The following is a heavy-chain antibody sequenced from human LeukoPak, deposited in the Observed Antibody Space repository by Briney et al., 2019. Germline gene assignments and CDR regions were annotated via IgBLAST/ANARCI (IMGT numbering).Heavy chain of an antibody. CDR2: ISAYNGDT. V-gene: IGHV1-18*01. J-gene: IGHJ4*02. D-gene: IGHD3-22*01. CDR1: GYTFSFYG. Sequence: ASVKVSCKASGYTFSFYGISWVRQAPGQGLEWMGWISAYNGDTNYAQKVQGRVTMTADSSTSTVYMELRSLRSDDTAVYYCARVGYDRDFDYWGQGTLVTVSS. CDR3: ARVGYDRDFDY.